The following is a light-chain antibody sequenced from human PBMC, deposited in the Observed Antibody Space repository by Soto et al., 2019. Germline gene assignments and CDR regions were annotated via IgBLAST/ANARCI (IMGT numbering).Light chain of an antibody. J-gene: IGKJ5*01. Sequence: EVVLTQSPVTLSLSPVERATLSCRASQSFRGLLAWYQQKPGQAPRLLIYDAYNRATGIPARFSGSGSGTEFTLTINSLQSEDSAVYYCQQHNQWPITFGQGTRLEIK. CDR2: DAY. CDR1: QSFRGL. CDR3: QQHNQWPIT. V-gene: IGKV3-11*01.